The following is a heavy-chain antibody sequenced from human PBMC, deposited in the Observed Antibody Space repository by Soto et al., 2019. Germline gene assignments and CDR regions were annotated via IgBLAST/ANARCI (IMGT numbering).Heavy chain of an antibody. D-gene: IGHD3-22*01. CDR2: ISYDGSNK. CDR3: AKGGVMVIRFSFDY. V-gene: IGHV3-30*18. Sequence: QVQLVESGGGVVQPGRSLRLSCAASGFTFSSYGMHWVRQAPGKGLEWVAVISYDGSNKYYADSVKGRFTISRDNSKNTLYLQMDTPRAEDTAVYYCAKGGVMVIRFSFDYWGQGTLVTVSS. CDR1: GFTFSSYG. J-gene: IGHJ4*02.